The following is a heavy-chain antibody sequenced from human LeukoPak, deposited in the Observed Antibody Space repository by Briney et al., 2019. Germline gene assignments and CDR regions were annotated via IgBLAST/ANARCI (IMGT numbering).Heavy chain of an antibody. Sequence: ASQTLSLTCAVSGGSVSSGGYSWSWLRQPPGKGLEWIGYIYHSGSTYYNPSLKSRVTISVDRSKNQFSLKLSSVTAADTAVYYCARGRWLWSFNDYFDYWGQGTLVTVSS. V-gene: IGHV4-30-2*01. D-gene: IGHD5-18*01. CDR3: ARGRWLWSFNDYFDY. CDR2: IYHSGST. J-gene: IGHJ4*02. CDR1: GGSVSSGGYS.